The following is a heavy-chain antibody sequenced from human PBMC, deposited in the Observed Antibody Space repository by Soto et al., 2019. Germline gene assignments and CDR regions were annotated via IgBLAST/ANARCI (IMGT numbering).Heavy chain of an antibody. CDR1: GFTFSDYY. CDR3: ARCGEVPAAISAGMAV. CDR2: ISSSGSTI. Sequence: GGSLRLSCAASGFTFSDYYMSWIRQAPGKGLEWVSYISSSGSTIYYADSVKGRFTISKDNAKNSLYLQMNSLRAEDTAVYYCARCGEVPAAISAGMAVWGQGTTVTVSS. J-gene: IGHJ6*02. V-gene: IGHV3-11*01. D-gene: IGHD2-2*02.